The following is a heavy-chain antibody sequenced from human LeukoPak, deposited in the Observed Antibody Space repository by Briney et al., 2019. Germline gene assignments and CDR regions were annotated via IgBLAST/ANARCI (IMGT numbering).Heavy chain of an antibody. CDR1: GFTFSSYG. CDR2: IRYDGSNK. CDR3: ARTGYCSGGSGYRPDI. D-gene: IGHD2-15*01. Sequence: GGSLRLSCAASGFTFSSYGMHWVRQAPGKGLEWVAFIRYDGSNKYYADSVKGRFTISRDNSKNPLYLQMNSLRPEDTAVYYCARTGYCSGGSGYRPDIWGQGTMVTVSS. V-gene: IGHV3-30*02. J-gene: IGHJ3*02.